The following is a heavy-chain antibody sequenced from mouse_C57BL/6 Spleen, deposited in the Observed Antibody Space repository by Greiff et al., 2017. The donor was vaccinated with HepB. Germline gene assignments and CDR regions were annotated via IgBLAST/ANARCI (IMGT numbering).Heavy chain of an antibody. V-gene: IGHV14-3*01. CDR1: GFNIKNTY. D-gene: IGHD1-1*01. CDR3: ARSTYYYGSSTGYAMDY. J-gene: IGHJ4*01. CDR2: IDPANGNT. Sequence: EVQLQQSVAELVRPGASVKLSCTASGFNIKNTYMHWVKQRPEQGLEWIGRIDPANGNTKYDPKFQGKATITADTSSNTAYLQLNSPTSDDTAIYYCARSTYYYGSSTGYAMDYWGQGTSVTVSS.